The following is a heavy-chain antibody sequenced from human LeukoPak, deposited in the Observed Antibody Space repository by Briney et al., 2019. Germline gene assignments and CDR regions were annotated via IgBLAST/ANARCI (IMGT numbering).Heavy chain of an antibody. Sequence: SETLSLTCAVYGGSFSGYYWSWLRQPPGKGLEWIGEINHSGSTNYNPSLKSRITISVDTSKNQFSLKLSSVTAADTAVYYCARDSGTTGEVKFDPWGQGTLVTVSS. CDR3: ARDSGTTGEVKFDP. J-gene: IGHJ5*02. D-gene: IGHD3-10*01. V-gene: IGHV4-34*01. CDR2: INHSGST. CDR1: GGSFSGYY.